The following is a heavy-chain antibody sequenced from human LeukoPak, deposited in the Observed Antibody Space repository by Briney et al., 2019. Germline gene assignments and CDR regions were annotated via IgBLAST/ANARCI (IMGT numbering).Heavy chain of an antibody. V-gene: IGHV1-2*02. Sequence: ASVKVSCKASGYTFTGYYIHWVRQAPGQGLEWMGWINPNSGGTNYAQKFQGRVTMTRDTSISTAYMELSRLRSDDTAVYYCARPRSYSYYFDYWGQGTLVTVSS. CDR3: ARPRSYSYYFDY. D-gene: IGHD3-10*01. CDR2: INPNSGGT. J-gene: IGHJ4*02. CDR1: GYTFTGYY.